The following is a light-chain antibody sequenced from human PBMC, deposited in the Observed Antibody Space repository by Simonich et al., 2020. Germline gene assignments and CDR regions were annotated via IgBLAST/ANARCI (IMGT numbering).Light chain of an antibody. CDR3: MQALQTPYT. V-gene: IGKV2-28*01. CDR2: LGS. Sequence: DIVMTQSPLSLPVTPGEPASISCRSSPSILHSNGYNYLDWYLQKPGQSPQLLIYLGSNRAAGVPDRCSGSGSGTDFTLKISRVEAEDVGVYYCMQALQTPYTFGQGTKLEIK. CDR1: PSILHSNGYNY. J-gene: IGKJ2*01.